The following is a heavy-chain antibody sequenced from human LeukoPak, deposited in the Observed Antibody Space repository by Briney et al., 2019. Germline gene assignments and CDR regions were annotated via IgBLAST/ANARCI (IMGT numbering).Heavy chain of an antibody. D-gene: IGHD1-26*01. CDR3: ARDNSVGDNAWWFDP. CDR1: GYTFTGYY. V-gene: IGHV1-2*02. J-gene: IGHJ5*02. CDR2: INPNSGGT. Sequence: ASVKVSCKASGYTFTGYYMHWVRQAPGQGLEWMGWINPNSGGTNYAQKFQGRVTMTRDMSTSTDYMEVSSLRSEDTAIYYCARDNSVGDNAWWFDPWGQGTLVTVSS.